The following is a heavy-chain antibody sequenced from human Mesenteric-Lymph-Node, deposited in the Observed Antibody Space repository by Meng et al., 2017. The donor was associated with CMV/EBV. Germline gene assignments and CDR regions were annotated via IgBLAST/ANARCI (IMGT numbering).Heavy chain of an antibody. D-gene: IGHD2-2*01. J-gene: IGHJ6*02. V-gene: IGHV1-2*02. CDR2: INPDSSGYFNPNGGGT. Sequence: ASVKVSCKASGYTFTANYIHWIRQAPGQGLEWMGWINPDSSGYFNPNGGGTNYAHNFQGRVTLTRDTSISTAYMELSGLTSDDTAVYYCARGSIRRPADYYYYYYGMDVWGQGTTVTVSS. CDR1: GYTFTANY. CDR3: ARGSIRRPADYYYYYYGMDV.